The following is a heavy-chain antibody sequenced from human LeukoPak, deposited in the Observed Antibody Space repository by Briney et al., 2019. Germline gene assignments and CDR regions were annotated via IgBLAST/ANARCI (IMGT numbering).Heavy chain of an antibody. D-gene: IGHD1-26*01. J-gene: IGHJ6*02. Sequence: GGSLRLSCEASGFAFSGYAMSRVRQAPGKGLEWVSTIRNSGGDTYYADPVKGRFTISRDNSRNILYVQMSSLRAEDTAIYYCARTRITTRGYYYGLDVWGQGTMVTV. CDR2: IRNSGGDT. CDR3: ARTRITTRGYYYGLDV. V-gene: IGHV3-23*01. CDR1: GFAFSGYA.